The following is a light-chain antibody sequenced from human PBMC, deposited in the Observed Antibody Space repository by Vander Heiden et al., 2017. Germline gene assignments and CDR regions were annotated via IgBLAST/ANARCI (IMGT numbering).Light chain of an antibody. CDR3: KQRRNWPFT. J-gene: IGKJ5*01. Sequence: EMVLSQSPAPLASSSGERTTSPCRAHQSVSSYLAWYQQKPGQAPRLLIYEASNRATGIPARFSGSGSGTDFTLTISSLEPEDVAVYYCKQRRNWPFTFGQGTRLEIK. CDR1: QSVSSY. V-gene: IGKV3-11*01. CDR2: EAS.